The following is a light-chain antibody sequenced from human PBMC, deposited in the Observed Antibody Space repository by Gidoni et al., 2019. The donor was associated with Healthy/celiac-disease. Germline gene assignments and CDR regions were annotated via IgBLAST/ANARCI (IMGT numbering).Light chain of an antibody. CDR2: LNSDGSH. Sequence: QLVLTQSPSASASLGASVKLTCTLSSGHSSYAIAWHQQQPEKGPRYLMKLNSDGSHSKGDGIPDRFSGSSSGAERYLTISSLQSEDEADYYCQTWGTGISVFGGGTNLTVL. J-gene: IGLJ3*02. CDR1: SGHSSYA. V-gene: IGLV4-69*01. CDR3: QTWGTGISV.